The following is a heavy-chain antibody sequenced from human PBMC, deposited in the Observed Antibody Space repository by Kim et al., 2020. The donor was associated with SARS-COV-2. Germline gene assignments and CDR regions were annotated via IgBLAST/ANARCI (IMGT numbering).Heavy chain of an antibody. D-gene: IGHD3-22*01. CDR1: GYIFSNYG. Sequence: ASVKVSCKTYGYIFSNYGLSWVRQAPGQGLKWMGWISGHNGNTNDARKFQGRVKLTTDTSTNTAYMELRSLTSDDTGVYFCAKTGYYYDSSGYYSMDWGQGTLVTVSS. CDR3: AKTGYYYDSSGYYSMD. J-gene: IGHJ4*02. V-gene: IGHV1-18*01. CDR2: ISGHNGNT.